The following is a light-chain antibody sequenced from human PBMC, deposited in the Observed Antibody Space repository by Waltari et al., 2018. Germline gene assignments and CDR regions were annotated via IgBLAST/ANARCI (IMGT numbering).Light chain of an antibody. CDR3: QQSYSTPGT. J-gene: IGKJ1*01. Sequence: DIQMTQSPSSLSASVGARVTITCRESQSISSYLNWYQQKPGKAPKLLIYAASSLQSGVPSRFSGSGSGTDFTLTISSLQPEDFATYYCQQSYSTPGTFGQGTKVEIK. CDR1: QSISSY. CDR2: AAS. V-gene: IGKV1-39*01.